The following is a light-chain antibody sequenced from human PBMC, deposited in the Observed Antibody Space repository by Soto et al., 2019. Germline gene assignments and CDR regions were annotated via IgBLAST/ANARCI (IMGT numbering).Light chain of an antibody. Sequence: AIRMTQSPSSFSASTGDRVTITCRASQGISSYLAWYQQKPGKAPKLLIYAASTLQSGVPSRFSGSGSGTDFTLTISCLQSEDFATYYCQQVNNYPLTFGGGTKVDIK. CDR3: QQVNNYPLT. J-gene: IGKJ4*01. CDR2: AAS. V-gene: IGKV1-8*01. CDR1: QGISSY.